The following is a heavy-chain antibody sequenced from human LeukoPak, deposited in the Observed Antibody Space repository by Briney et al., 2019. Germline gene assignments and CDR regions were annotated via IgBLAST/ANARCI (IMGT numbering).Heavy chain of an antibody. CDR1: GYSFTSYW. Sequence: GESLKISCKGSGYSFTSYWIGWVRQLPGKGLEWMGIIYPGDSDTRYSPSFQGQVTISADKSISTAYLQWSSLKASDTAMYYCARCGLTTVTTSMVYFQHWGQGTLVTVSS. CDR3: ARCGLTTVTTSMVYFQH. V-gene: IGHV5-51*01. D-gene: IGHD4-17*01. CDR2: IYPGDSDT. J-gene: IGHJ1*01.